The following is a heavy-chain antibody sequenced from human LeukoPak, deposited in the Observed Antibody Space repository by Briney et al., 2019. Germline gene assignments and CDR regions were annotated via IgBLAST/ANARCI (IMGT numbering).Heavy chain of an antibody. CDR2: ISGSGGST. D-gene: IGHD1-1*01. V-gene: IGHV3-23*01. J-gene: IGHJ4*02. Sequence: GGSLRLSCAASGFTFSSYAMSWVRQAPGKGLEGVSAISGSGGSTYYADSVKGRFTISRDNSKNTLYLQMNSLRAEDTAVYYCAKGYNWNDYYFDHWGQGTLVTVSS. CDR3: AKGYNWNDYYFDH. CDR1: GFTFSSYA.